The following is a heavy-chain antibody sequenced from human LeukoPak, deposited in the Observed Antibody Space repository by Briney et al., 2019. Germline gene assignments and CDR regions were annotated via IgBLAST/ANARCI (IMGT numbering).Heavy chain of an antibody. D-gene: IGHD3-22*01. J-gene: IGHJ4*02. CDR3: ARAYYYDGYYFDY. CDR1: GGSISSSSYY. Sequence: PSETLSLTCTVSGGSISSSSYYWGWIRQPPGKGLEWIGTIYYSGSTNYNPSLKSRVTISVDTSKNQFSLKLSSVTAADTAVYYCARAYYYDGYYFDYWGQGTLVTVSS. CDR2: IYYSGST. V-gene: IGHV4-39*07.